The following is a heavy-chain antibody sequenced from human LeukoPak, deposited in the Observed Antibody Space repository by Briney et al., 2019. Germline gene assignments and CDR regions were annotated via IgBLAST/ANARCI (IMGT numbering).Heavy chain of an antibody. J-gene: IGHJ4*02. CDR2: IYYSGIT. CDR3: ARLHYDSSGYYYFDY. D-gene: IGHD3-22*01. CDR1: GASLSNYY. V-gene: IGHV4-59*08. Sequence: SETLSLTCAVYGASLSNYYWSWIRQPPGKGLEWIGYIYYSGITNYNPSLKSRVTISVDTSKNQFFLKLSSVTAADTAVYYCARLHYDSSGYYYFDYWGQGTLVTVSS.